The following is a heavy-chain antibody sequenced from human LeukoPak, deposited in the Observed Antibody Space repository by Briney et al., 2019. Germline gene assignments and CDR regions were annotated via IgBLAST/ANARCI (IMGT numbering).Heavy chain of an antibody. CDR3: ARLYDSSGYYYYYYYYMDV. V-gene: IGHV4-34*01. CDR2: INHSGST. Sequence: PSETLSLTCAVYGGSFSGYYWSWLRQPPGKGLEGIGEINHSGSTNYNPSLTSRVTISVDTSNNHFSLKLSSSTAADTAVYYCARLYDSSGYYYYYYYYMDVWGKGTTVTVSS. J-gene: IGHJ6*03. CDR1: GGSFSGYY. D-gene: IGHD3-22*01.